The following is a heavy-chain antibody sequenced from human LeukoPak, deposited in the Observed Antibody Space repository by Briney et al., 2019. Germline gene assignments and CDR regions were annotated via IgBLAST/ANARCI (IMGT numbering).Heavy chain of an antibody. CDR1: GGSIRSGDHY. Sequence: PSETLSLTCTVSGGSIRSGDHYWGWIRQPPGKGLEWIGRIYYSGSTYYNPSLKSRVTISVDTSKNQFSLKLSSVTAADTAVYYCARDVGEYCSSTNCYASHYWGQGTLVTVSS. CDR3: ARDVGEYCSSTNCYASHY. V-gene: IGHV4-39*02. D-gene: IGHD2-2*01. J-gene: IGHJ4*02. CDR2: IYYSGST.